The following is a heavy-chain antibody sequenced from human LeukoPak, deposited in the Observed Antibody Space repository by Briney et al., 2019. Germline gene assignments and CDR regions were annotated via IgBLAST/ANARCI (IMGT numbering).Heavy chain of an antibody. CDR1: GGSISNSGGFY. D-gene: IGHD2-15*01. Sequence: PSETLSLTRTVSGGSISNSGGFYWRCICQHPGNGLDWIGFISYGGRTYYNPSLKSRVSMSVDTSRSQFSLRLSSVTDDDTAVYYCARISQSSGGFYYWGQGTLVIVSS. V-gene: IGHV4-31*02. CDR3: ARISQSSGGFYY. J-gene: IGHJ4*02. CDR2: ISYGGRT.